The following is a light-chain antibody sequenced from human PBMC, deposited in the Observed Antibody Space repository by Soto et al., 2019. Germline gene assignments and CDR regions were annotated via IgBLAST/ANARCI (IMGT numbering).Light chain of an antibody. CDR1: QSVSSN. CDR3: QQYVIWPPTFT. V-gene: IGKV3-15*01. Sequence: EIVMTQSPATLSVSPGERVTLSCRASQSVSSNLAWYQQKPGQAPRLLIYSASTRATGIPARFSGSGSGTEFTLAITSLQSEDFAVYFCQQYVIWPPTFTFGQGTRLEIK. J-gene: IGKJ2*01. CDR2: SAS.